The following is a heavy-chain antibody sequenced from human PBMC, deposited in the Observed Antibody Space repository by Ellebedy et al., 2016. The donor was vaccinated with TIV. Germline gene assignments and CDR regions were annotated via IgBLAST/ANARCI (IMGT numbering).Heavy chain of an antibody. J-gene: IGHJ4*02. D-gene: IGHD5-24*01. Sequence: GESLKISCAASEFILIDCIIHWVRQAPGKGLEWVAVMSYDGSNKYFADSVKGRFTISRDSSRNTLYLQMDSLRPEDTAVYFCARDAWEKARISWEYDHWGQGTLVTVSS. CDR3: ARDAWEKARISWEYDH. CDR1: EFILIDCI. CDR2: MSYDGSNK. V-gene: IGHV3-30*03.